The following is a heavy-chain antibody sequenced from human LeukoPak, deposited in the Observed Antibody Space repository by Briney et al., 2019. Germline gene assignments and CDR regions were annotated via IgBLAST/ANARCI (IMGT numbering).Heavy chain of an antibody. V-gene: IGHV3-74*01. D-gene: IGHD3-10*01. CDR2: VKTDGRST. CDR1: SHILKCHW. J-gene: IGHJ3*01. CDR3: GTGAPLPHGVGDTFDV. Sequence: PGGSLTLSFAPWSHILKCHWKLCLRQAPGKGLVWVSRVKTDGRSTNYADSVKGRFTVSRDNSKNTLILQMNSLKAEDTAVYYYGTGAPLPHGVGDTFDVWGHGTLVTVSS.